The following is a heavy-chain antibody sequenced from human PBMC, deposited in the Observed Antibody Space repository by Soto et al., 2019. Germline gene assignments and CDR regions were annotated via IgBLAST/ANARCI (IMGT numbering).Heavy chain of an antibody. V-gene: IGHV1-2*04. Sequence: ASVKVSCKASGYTFTGYYMHWVRQAPGQGLEWMGWINPNSGGTNYAQKFQGWVTMTRDTSISTAYMELSRLRSDDTAVYYCAREIAATEYALDYWGQGTLVTVSS. D-gene: IGHD2-15*01. J-gene: IGHJ4*02. CDR1: GYTFTGYY. CDR3: AREIAATEYALDY. CDR2: INPNSGGT.